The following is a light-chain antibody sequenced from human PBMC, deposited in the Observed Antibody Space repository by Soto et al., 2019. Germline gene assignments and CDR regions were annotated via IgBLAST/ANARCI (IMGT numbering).Light chain of an antibody. CDR1: QSVSNY. V-gene: IGKV3-11*01. CDR2: DAF. J-gene: IGKJ5*01. CDR3: HQRSSWPIT. Sequence: GLTQSPPTLSLSPGERATLSCRASQSVSNYLAWYQEKPGQAPRLLIYDAFNRATGIPARFSGSGSGTDFTLTISSLEPEDFAVYYCHQRSSWPITFGQGTRLEIK.